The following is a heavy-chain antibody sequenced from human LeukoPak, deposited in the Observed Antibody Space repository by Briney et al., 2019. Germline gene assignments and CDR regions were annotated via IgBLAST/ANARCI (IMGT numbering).Heavy chain of an antibody. V-gene: IGHV3-11*04. D-gene: IGHD3-3*01. Sequence: KPGGSLRLSCAASGFTFSDYYMSWIRQAPGRGLEWVSYISSSGSTIYYADSVKGRFTISRDNAKNSLFLQMNSLRAEDTAVYYCARDQAEWLLYNWFDPWGQGTLVTVSS. CDR2: ISSSGSTI. CDR3: ARDQAEWLLYNWFDP. J-gene: IGHJ5*02. CDR1: GFTFSDYY.